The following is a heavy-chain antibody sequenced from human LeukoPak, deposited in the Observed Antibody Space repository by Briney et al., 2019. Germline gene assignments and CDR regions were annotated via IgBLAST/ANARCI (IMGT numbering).Heavy chain of an antibody. D-gene: IGHD2-2*01. CDR3: ARHVVVPAAFDP. J-gene: IGHJ5*02. Sequence: PSETLSPTCTVSGGSISSYYWSWIRQPPGKGLEWIGYIYYSGSTYYNPSLKSRVTISVDTSKNQFSLKLSSVTAADTAVYYCARHVVVPAAFDPWGQGTLVTVSS. V-gene: IGHV4-59*04. CDR1: GGSISSYY. CDR2: IYYSGST.